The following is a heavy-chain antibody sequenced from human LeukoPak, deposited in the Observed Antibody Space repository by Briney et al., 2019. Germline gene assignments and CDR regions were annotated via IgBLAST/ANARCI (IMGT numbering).Heavy chain of an antibody. CDR2: INLDGTER. D-gene: IGHD1-26*01. CDR3: ARDNVGATPFDY. J-gene: IGHJ4*02. Sequence: GGSLRLSCAASGFTFSYYWMSWVRQAPGKGLEWVSNINLDGTERHYVDSVKGRFTISRDNARKSLYLQMNSLRDEDTAVYYCARDNVGATPFDYWGQGTLVTVSS. CDR1: GFTFSYYW. V-gene: IGHV3-7*05.